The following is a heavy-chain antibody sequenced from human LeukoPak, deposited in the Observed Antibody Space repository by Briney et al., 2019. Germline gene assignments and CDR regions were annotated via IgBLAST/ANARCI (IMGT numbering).Heavy chain of an antibody. CDR1: GGSISSYY. V-gene: IGHV4-59*08. J-gene: IGHJ4*02. Sequence: SETLSLTCSVSGGSISSYYWSWIRQPPGKGLEWIGNIYYSGSTNYNPSLKSRVTISLDTSKSQFSLQLSSVTAADTAVYYCASHSSGWYFGYWGQGTLVTVSS. D-gene: IGHD6-19*01. CDR3: ASHSSGWYFGY. CDR2: IYYSGST.